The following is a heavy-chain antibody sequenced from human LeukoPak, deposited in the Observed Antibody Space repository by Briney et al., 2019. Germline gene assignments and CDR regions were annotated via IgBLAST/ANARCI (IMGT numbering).Heavy chain of an antibody. V-gene: IGHV3-21*01. J-gene: IGHJ4*02. CDR3: ARARYYDILTGLVDY. CDR1: GFTFSSYW. D-gene: IGHD3-9*01. Sequence: GGSLRLSCAASGFTFSSYWMHWVRQAPGKGLVWVSSISSSSSYIYYADSVKGRFTISRDNAKNSLYLQMNSLRAEDTAVYYCARARYYDILTGLVDYWGQGTLVTVSS. CDR2: ISSSSSYI.